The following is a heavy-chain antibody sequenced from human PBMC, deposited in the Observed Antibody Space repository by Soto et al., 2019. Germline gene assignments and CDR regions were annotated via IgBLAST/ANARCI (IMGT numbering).Heavy chain of an antibody. D-gene: IGHD2-15*01. CDR2: INPSGGST. V-gene: IGHV1-46*01. CDR1: GYTFTSYY. J-gene: IGHJ4*02. CDR3: ARVGCSGGSCYAVDY. Sequence: QVQLVQSGAEVKKPGASVKVSCKASGYTFTSYYMHWVRQAPGQGLEWMGIINPSGGSTTYAQKFQGRVPMTRETSTSTVYMELGSLRSEDTAVYYCARVGCSGGSCYAVDYWGQGTLVTVSS.